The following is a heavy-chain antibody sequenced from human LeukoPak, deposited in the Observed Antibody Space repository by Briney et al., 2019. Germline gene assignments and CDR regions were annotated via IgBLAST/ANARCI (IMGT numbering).Heavy chain of an antibody. J-gene: IGHJ4*02. CDR3: AREYRGVFYS. V-gene: IGHV1-2*02. CDR1: GYTFTGYY. CDR2: INPNNGHT. D-gene: IGHD3-10*01. Sequence: ASVKVSCEASGYTFTGYYIQWVRQAPGQGLERLGWINPNNGHTHYAQRFQGRVPVTRDASISTAYMDMSRLTYDATAVYFCAREYRGVFYSWGQGTLVTVSS.